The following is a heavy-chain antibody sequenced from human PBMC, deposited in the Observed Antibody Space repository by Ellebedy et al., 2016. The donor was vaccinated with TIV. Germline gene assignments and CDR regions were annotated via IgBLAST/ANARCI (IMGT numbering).Heavy chain of an antibody. CDR2: ISVRSNYI. D-gene: IGHD1-1*01. J-gene: IGHJ4*02. Sequence: GESLKISCAASGFTFSGYTMTWVRQAPGKGLQWVSSISVRSNYIYYADSLRGRFTISRDNAKNSLSLQMDSLRAEDTAVYYCARDPGWNAYDFWGQGTLVTVSS. V-gene: IGHV3-21*01. CDR1: GFTFSGYT. CDR3: ARDPGWNAYDF.